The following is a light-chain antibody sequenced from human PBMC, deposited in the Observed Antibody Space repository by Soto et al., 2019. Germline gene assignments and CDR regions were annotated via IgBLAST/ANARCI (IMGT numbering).Light chain of an antibody. Sequence: DIEMTQSPSTLSASVGDRVTIPCRASQRITNSLNWYQQKPGRAPNLLIYAASSLQRGAPSRFSGSGSGTDFTLTISSLQPDDFATYYCQQTYSPPFTFGPGTKVDI. CDR3: QQTYSPPFT. V-gene: IGKV1-39*01. J-gene: IGKJ3*01. CDR1: QRITNS. CDR2: AAS.